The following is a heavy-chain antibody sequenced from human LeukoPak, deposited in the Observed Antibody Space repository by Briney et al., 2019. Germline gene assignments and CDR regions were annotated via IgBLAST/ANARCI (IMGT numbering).Heavy chain of an antibody. CDR3: ARMRSVLRFLRGFHWFDP. J-gene: IGHJ5*02. CDR2: INHSGST. Sequence: SETLSLTCTVSGGSIRSSYYYWGWIRQPPGKGLEWIGEINHSGSTNYNPSLKSRVTISVDTSRNQFSLKLSSVTAADTAVYYCARMRSVLRFLRGFHWFDPWGQGTLVTVSS. D-gene: IGHD3-3*01. CDR1: GGSIRSSYYY. V-gene: IGHV4-39*07.